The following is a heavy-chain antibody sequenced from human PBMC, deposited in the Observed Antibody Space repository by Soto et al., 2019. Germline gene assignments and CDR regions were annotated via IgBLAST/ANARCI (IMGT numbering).Heavy chain of an antibody. J-gene: IGHJ6*02. D-gene: IGHD6-13*01. V-gene: IGHV3-7*03. CDR1: GFTFSSDW. CDR3: ARGIQQLDS. Sequence: GGSLRLSCAASGFTFSSDWITWVRQAPGKGLEWVANIKEDGSEKYYVDSVKGRFTISRDNAEKSLYLQMNSLRAEDSAVYYCARGIQQLDSWGQGTTVTVSS. CDR2: IKEDGSEK.